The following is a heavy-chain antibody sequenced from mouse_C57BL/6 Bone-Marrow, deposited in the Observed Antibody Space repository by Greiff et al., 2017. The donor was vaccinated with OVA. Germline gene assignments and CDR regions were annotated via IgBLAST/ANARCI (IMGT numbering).Heavy chain of an antibody. D-gene: IGHD2-1*01. CDR1: GYTFTDYE. CDR2: IDPETGGT. V-gene: IGHV1-15*01. J-gene: IGHJ4*01. Sequence: QVQLQQPGAELVRPGASVTLSCKASGYTFTDYEMHWVKQTPVHGLEWIGAIDPETGGTAYNQKFKGKAILTADKSSSTAYMELRSLTSEDSAVYYCARGYGNYYAMDYWGQGTAVTVSS. CDR3: ARGYGNYYAMDY.